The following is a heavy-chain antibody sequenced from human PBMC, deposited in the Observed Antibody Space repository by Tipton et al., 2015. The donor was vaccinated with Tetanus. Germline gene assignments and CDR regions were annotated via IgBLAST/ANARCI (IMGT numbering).Heavy chain of an antibody. D-gene: IGHD3-3*02. V-gene: IGHV4-59*01. J-gene: IGHJ2*01. CDR2: IFYGGAT. CDR1: GGSITPYY. CDR3: ARERIRLIGEVIFRYFDL. Sequence: GLVKPSETLSLTCSVSGGSITPYYWTWIRQPPGKGLEWIGYIFYGGATNYNPSLGSRLTISVDTSKNQFSLKLTSVTAADTAVYYCARERIRLIGEVIFRYFDLWGRGTLVTVSS.